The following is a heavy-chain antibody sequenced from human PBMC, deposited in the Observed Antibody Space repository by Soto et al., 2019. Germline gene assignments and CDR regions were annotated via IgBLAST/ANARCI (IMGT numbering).Heavy chain of an antibody. V-gene: IGHV3-33*01. CDR3: SRDQVDTAMVFAY. Sequence: GGSLRLSCAASGFTFSSYGMHWVRQAPGKGLEWVAVIWYDGSNKYYADSVKGRFTISRDNSKNTLYLQMNSLRAEDTAVYYFSRDQVDTAMVFAYCGQGTLVPVSS. CDR1: GFTFSSYG. J-gene: IGHJ4*02. CDR2: IWYDGSNK. D-gene: IGHD5-18*01.